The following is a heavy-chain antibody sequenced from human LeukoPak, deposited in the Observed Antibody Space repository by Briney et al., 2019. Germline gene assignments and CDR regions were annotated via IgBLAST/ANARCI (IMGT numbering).Heavy chain of an antibody. J-gene: IGHJ4*02. CDR3: ARVSYFWSGKVDY. D-gene: IGHD3-3*01. V-gene: IGHV4-61*02. CDR2: IYTSGST. CDR1: GGSISSDSYY. Sequence: PSQTLSLTCTVSGGSISSDSYYWSWIRQPAGKGPEWIGRIYTSGSTNYNPSLKSRVTISVDTSKNQFSLKLSSVTAADTAVYYCARVSYFWSGKVDYWGQGTLVTVSS.